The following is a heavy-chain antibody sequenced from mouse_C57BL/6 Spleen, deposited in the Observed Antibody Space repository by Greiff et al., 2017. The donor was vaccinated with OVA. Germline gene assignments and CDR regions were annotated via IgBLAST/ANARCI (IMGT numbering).Heavy chain of an antibody. CDR3: ATFFDY. CDR1: GYSITSGYY. J-gene: IGHJ2*01. V-gene: IGHV3-6*01. Sequence: DVQLQESGPGLVKPSQSLSLTCSVTGYSITSGYYWNWIRQFPGNKLEWMGYISYDGSNNYNPSLKNRISITRDTSKNQFFLKLNSVTTEDTATYYCATFFDYWGQGTTLTVSS. CDR2: ISYDGSN.